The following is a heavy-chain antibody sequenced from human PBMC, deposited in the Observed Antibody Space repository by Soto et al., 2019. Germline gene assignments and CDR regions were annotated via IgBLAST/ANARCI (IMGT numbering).Heavy chain of an antibody. J-gene: IGHJ5*02. D-gene: IGHD2-15*01. V-gene: IGHV3-21*01. CDR1: GFPFSGYT. CDR2: ISGTGSYI. Sequence: SLRLSCAAAGFPFSGYTMNWVRQAPGKGLEWVSSISGTGSYIYYADSVKGRFTISRDNAKRSLYLQMNSLRADDTAVYYCAGAKAVVNGFEAWGQGTLVTVSS. CDR3: AGAKAVVNGFEA.